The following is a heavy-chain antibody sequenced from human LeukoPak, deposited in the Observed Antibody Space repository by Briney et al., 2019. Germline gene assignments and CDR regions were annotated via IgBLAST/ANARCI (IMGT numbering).Heavy chain of an antibody. CDR1: GYTFTGYY. CDR3: ARGVGDGYNKGGYYFDY. CDR2: INPNSGGT. V-gene: IGHV1-2*02. Sequence: ASVKVSCKASGYTFTGYYMHWVRQAPGQGLEWMGWINPNSGGTNYAQKFQGRVTMTRDTSISTAYMELSRLRSDDTAVYYCARGVGDGYNKGGYYFDYWGQGALVTVSS. D-gene: IGHD5-24*01. J-gene: IGHJ4*02.